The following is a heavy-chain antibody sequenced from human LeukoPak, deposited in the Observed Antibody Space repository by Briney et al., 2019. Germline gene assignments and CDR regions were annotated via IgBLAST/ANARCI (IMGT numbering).Heavy chain of an antibody. V-gene: IGHV3-20*04. Sequence: GGSLRLSCVASGFTFDDYGMTWVRQAPGKGLEWVSGITSNGANTGYADAVKGRFTISRDNAKNSLYLQMNSLRAEDTAVYYCARDSGLYYYYYMDVWGKGTTVTISS. CDR1: GFTFDDYG. J-gene: IGHJ6*03. CDR3: ARDSGLYYYYYMDV. D-gene: IGHD5-12*01. CDR2: ITSNGANT.